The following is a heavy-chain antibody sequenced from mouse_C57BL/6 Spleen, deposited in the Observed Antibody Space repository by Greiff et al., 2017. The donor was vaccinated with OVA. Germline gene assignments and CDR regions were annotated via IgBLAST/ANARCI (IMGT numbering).Heavy chain of an antibody. CDR1: GYTFTSYW. CDR3: ARGDYDYEYYFDY. V-gene: IGHV1-55*01. J-gene: IGHJ2*01. CDR2: IYPGSGST. D-gene: IGHD2-4*01. Sequence: QVQLQPPGAELVKPGASVKMSCKASGYTFTSYWITWVKQRPGQGLEWIGDIYPGSGSTNYNEKFKSKATLTVDTSSSTAYMQLSSLTSEDSAVYYCARGDYDYEYYFDYWGQGTTLTVSS.